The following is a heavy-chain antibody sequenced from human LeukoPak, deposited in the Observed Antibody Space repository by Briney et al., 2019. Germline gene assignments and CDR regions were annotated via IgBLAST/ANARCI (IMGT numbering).Heavy chain of an antibody. V-gene: IGHV4-30-4*08. CDR3: ARAGGTYYDFWSGYPLIDY. CDR1: GGSISSGYYY. D-gene: IGHD3-3*01. Sequence: SQTLSLTCAVSGGSISSGYYYWGWIRQPQGKGLEWIGYIYYSGSTYYNPSLKSRVTISVDTSKNQFSLKLSSVTAADTAVYYCARAGGTYYDFWSGYPLIDYWGQGTLVTVSS. CDR2: IYYSGST. J-gene: IGHJ4*02.